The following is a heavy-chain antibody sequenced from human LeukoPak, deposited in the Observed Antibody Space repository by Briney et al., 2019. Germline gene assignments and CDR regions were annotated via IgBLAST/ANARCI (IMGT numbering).Heavy chain of an antibody. CDR3: AKVAKYYYGSETYYFFEH. D-gene: IGHD3-10*01. J-gene: IGHJ4*02. CDR2: IKQDGTEK. Sequence: GGSLRLSCAASGFTFTTFWMSWVRQAPGKGLEWVANIKQDGTEKYYVDSVKGRFTISRDNAKNSLYLQMNSLRVEGTAVYYCAKVAKYYYGSETYYFFEHWGQGTPVTASS. CDR1: GFTFTTFW. V-gene: IGHV3-7*01.